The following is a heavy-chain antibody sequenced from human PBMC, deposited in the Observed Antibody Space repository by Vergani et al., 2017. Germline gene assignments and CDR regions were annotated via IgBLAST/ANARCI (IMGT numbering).Heavy chain of an antibody. CDR1: GFTFSSYW. V-gene: IGHV3-7*01. Sequence: EVQLVESGGGLVKPGGSLRLSCAASGFTFSSYWMSWVRQAPGKGLEWVANIKQDGSEKYYVDSVKGRFTISRDNAKNSLYLQMNSLRAEDTAVYYCARDLTKLLWFGELLPTAYGMDVWGQGTTVTVSS. J-gene: IGHJ6*02. D-gene: IGHD3-10*01. CDR2: IKQDGSEK. CDR3: ARDLTKLLWFGELLPTAYGMDV.